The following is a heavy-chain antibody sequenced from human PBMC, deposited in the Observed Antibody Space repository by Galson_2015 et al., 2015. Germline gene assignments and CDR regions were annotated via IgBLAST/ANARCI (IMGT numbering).Heavy chain of an antibody. CDR3: ARGALGGQRFGVDV. CDR2: TYYRSKWYS. CDR1: GDSVSSNTAT. Sequence: CAISGDSVSSNTATWNWIRQSPSRGLEWLGRTYYRSKWYSDYAVSVRGRITINPDTSKNQLSLQLNSVTPEDTAVYFCARGALGGQRFGVDVWGQGTTVTVS. V-gene: IGHV6-1*01. J-gene: IGHJ6*01. D-gene: IGHD3-16*01.